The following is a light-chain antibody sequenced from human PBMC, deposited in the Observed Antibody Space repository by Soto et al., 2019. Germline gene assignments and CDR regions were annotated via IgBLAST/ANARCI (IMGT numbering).Light chain of an antibody. V-gene: IGLV2-8*01. Sequence: QSALTQPPSASGSPGQSVTISCTGTSSDVGGYSYISWYQQHPGKAPKLMISEVSKRPSGVPDRFSGSKSGNTASLTVSGLQPEDEADYYCSSYAGRNVIFGGGTKLTVL. CDR3: SSYAGRNVI. J-gene: IGLJ2*01. CDR2: EVS. CDR1: SSDVGGYSY.